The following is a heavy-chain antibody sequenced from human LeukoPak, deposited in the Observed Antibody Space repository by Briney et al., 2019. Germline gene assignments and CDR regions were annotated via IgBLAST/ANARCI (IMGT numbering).Heavy chain of an antibody. Sequence: SETLSLTCSVSDGSINSDTYYWGWIRQPPGKGLEWIASIYSGGNTFYNPSLKSRVTISIDTSKKQFSLKLTSVTAADTAVYYCARDQMSLFDVWGQGSLVTVSS. CDR2: IYSGGNT. CDR3: ARDQMSLFDV. J-gene: IGHJ4*02. CDR1: DGSINSDTYY. V-gene: IGHV4-39*07. D-gene: IGHD5-24*01.